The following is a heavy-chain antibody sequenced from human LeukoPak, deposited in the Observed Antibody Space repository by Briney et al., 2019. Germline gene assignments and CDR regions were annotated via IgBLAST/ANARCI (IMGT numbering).Heavy chain of an antibody. CDR2: IYYSGST. Sequence: SETLSLTCTVSGGSISSYYWSWIRQPPGKGLEWFRYIYYSGSTTYNPSLKSRVSISVDTSKNQFSLKLSSATAADTAVYYCASYWAIYYYASSGYNDYWGQGTLVTVSS. V-gene: IGHV4-59*01. D-gene: IGHD3-22*01. CDR1: GGSISSYY. CDR3: ASYWAIYYYASSGYNDY. J-gene: IGHJ4*02.